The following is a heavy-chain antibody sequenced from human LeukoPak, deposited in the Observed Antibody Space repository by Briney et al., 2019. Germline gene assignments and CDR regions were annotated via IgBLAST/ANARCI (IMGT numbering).Heavy chain of an antibody. D-gene: IGHD5-18*01. V-gene: IGHV3-21*01. CDR2: ISSSSSYI. CDR3: AREREYSPGYAQSMDV. Sequence: PGGPLRLSCAASGFTFSSYSMNWVRQAPGKGLEWVSSISSSSSYIYYADSVKGRFTISRDNAKNSLYLQMNSLRAEDTAVYYCAREREYSPGYAQSMDVWGKGTTVTVSS. J-gene: IGHJ6*04. CDR1: GFTFSSYS.